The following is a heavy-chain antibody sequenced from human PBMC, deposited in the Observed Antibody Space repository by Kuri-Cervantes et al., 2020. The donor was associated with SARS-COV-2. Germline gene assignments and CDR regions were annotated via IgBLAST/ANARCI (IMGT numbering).Heavy chain of an antibody. J-gene: IGHJ6*02. V-gene: IGHV3-30*03. CDR2: ISYDGSNK. CDR3: ARRLRDYYYGMDV. Sequence: GESLKISCAASGFTFSSYGMHWVRQAPGKGLEWVAVISYDGSNKYYADSVKGRFTISRDNSKNTLYLQMSSLRSEDTAVYYCARRLRDYYYGMDVWGQGTTVTVSS. CDR1: GFTFSSYG. D-gene: IGHD3-22*01.